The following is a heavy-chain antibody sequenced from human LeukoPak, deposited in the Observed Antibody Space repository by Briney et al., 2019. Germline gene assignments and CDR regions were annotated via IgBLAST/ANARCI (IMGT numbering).Heavy chain of an antibody. CDR1: GYTFTNYW. D-gene: IGHD5-12*01. J-gene: IGHJ4*02. CDR3: ARGLVTTSLFDY. CDR2: TYPGDSDT. Sequence: GGSLRLSCEGSGYTFTNYWIAWVRQMPGKGLEWMGFTYPGDSDTRYSPSFRGQVTISADKSTNTAYLQWSSLKASDTAIYYCARGLVTTSLFDYWGQGTLVTVSS. V-gene: IGHV5-51*01.